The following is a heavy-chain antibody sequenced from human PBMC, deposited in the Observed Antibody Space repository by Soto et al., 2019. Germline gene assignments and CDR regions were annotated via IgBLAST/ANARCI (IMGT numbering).Heavy chain of an antibody. CDR3: AKAGGYDILTGYRNRFDP. CDR1: GVTYITYT. CDR2: ISGGGGST. J-gene: IGHJ5*02. Sequence: AGGFLRLSCAASGVTYITYTMHWVRQAPGKGLEWVSGISGGGGSTYYAASVKGRFTISRDNSKSTLYLQMNSLGAEDTAVYYCAKAGGYDILTGYRNRFDPWGQGTRVTVSS. D-gene: IGHD3-9*01. V-gene: IGHV3-23*01.